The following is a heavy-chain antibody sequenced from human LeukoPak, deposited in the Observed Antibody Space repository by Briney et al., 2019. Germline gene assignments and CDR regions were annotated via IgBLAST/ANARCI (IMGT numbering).Heavy chain of an antibody. CDR3: ANTAMVTGWFDP. V-gene: IGHV4-39*07. Sequence: SETLSLTCTVSGDSISSSSYYWGWIRQPPGKGLEWGGSIYYSGSPYYNPSLKSRVTISVDTSKNQFSLKLSSVTAADTAVYYCANTAMVTGWFDPWGQGTLVTVSS. J-gene: IGHJ5*02. CDR2: IYYSGSP. D-gene: IGHD5-18*01. CDR1: GDSISSSSYY.